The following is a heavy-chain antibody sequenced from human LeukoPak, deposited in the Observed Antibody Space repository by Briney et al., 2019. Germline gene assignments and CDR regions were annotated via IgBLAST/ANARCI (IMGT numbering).Heavy chain of an antibody. CDR1: GYTFTSYG. D-gene: IGHD4-17*01. CDR3: ARVHGDFSLDHYYFDY. CDR2: ISAYNGNT. Sequence: ASVKVSCKASGYTFTSYGISWVRQAPGQGLEWMGWISAYNGNTNYAQKLQGRVTMTTDTSTSTAYMELRSLRSDDTAVYYCARVHGDFSLDHYYFDYWGQGTLVTVSS. J-gene: IGHJ4*02. V-gene: IGHV1-18*01.